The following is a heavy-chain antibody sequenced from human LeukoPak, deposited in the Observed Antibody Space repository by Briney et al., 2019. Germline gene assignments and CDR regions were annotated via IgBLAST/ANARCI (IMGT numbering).Heavy chain of an antibody. CDR1: GGSISSYY. J-gene: IGHJ6*02. CDR2: IYYSGST. V-gene: IGHV4-59*01. D-gene: IGHD1-26*01. CDR3: ARESGYLYGMDV. Sequence: SETLSPTCTVSGGSISSYYWSWIRQPPGKGLEWIGYIYYSGSTNYNPSLKSRVTISVDTSKNQFSLKLSSVTAADMAVYYCARESGYLYGMDVWGQGTTVTVSS.